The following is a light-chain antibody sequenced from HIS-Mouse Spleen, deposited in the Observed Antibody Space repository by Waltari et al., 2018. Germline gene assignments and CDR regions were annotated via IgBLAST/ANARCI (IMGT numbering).Light chain of an antibody. CDR3: CSYAGSYTYV. Sequence: QSALTQPRSVSGSPGQSVTISCTGTSSDVGGYNYVSWYQQHPGKATKLMIYDVSKRPSGFPDRFSGSKSGNTASLTISGLQAEDEADYYCCSYAGSYTYVFGTGTKVTVL. V-gene: IGLV2-11*01. J-gene: IGLJ1*01. CDR1: SSDVGGYNY. CDR2: DVS.